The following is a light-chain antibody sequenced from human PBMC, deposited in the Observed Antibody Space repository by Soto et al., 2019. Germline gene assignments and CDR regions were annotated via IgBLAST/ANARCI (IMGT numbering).Light chain of an antibody. CDR1: SSNIGAGYD. CDR3: QSYDSSLSGSYV. V-gene: IGLV1-40*01. J-gene: IGLJ1*01. Sequence: QSVLTQPPSVSGAPGQRVTISCTGSSSNIGAGYDVHWYQQLPGTAPKLLIYGNSNRPSGVPDRSSGSKSGTSASLAITGLQAEDEADYYCQSYDSSLSGSYVFGTGTKV. CDR2: GNS.